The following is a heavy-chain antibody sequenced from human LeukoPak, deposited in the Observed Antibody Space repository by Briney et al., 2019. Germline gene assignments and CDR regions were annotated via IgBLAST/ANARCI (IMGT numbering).Heavy chain of an antibody. V-gene: IGHV3-21*01. CDR1: GFTFSSYS. J-gene: IGHJ4*02. CDR2: ISSSSSYI. D-gene: IGHD4-17*01. CDR3: AREGPNDYGDYEVY. Sequence: PGGSLRLSCAASGFTFSSYSMNWVRQAPGKGPEWVSYISSSSSYIYYADSVKGRFTISRDNAKNSLYLQMNSLRAEDTAVYYCAREGPNDYGDYEVYWGQGTLVTVSS.